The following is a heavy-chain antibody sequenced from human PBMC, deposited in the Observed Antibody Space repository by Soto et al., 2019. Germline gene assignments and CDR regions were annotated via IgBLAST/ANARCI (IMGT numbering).Heavy chain of an antibody. D-gene: IGHD3-22*01. J-gene: IGHJ5*02. CDR3: ARDGYYYDSSGYYSGWFDP. CDR2: IIPIFGTA. CDR1: GGTFSSYA. Sequence: QVQLVQSGAEVKKPGSSVKVSCKASGGTFSSYAISWVRQAPGQGLEWMGGIIPIFGTANYAQKFQGRVTITADESPSTAYMELSSLRSEDTAVYYCARDGYYYDSSGYYSGWFDPWGQGTLVTVSS. V-gene: IGHV1-69*12.